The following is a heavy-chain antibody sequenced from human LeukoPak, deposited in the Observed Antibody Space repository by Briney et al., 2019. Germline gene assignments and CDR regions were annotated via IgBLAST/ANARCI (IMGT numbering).Heavy chain of an antibody. CDR3: AREDYYGSGSFSWLY. V-gene: IGHV1-2*02. J-gene: IGHJ4*02. CDR2: INPNSGGT. Sequence: ASVKVSCKASGYTFTGYYMHWVRQAPGQGLEWMGWINPNSGGTNYAQKFQGRVTMTRDTSISTAYMKLSRLRSDDTAVYYCAREDYYGSGSFSWLYWGQGTLVTVSS. D-gene: IGHD3-10*01. CDR1: GYTFTGYY.